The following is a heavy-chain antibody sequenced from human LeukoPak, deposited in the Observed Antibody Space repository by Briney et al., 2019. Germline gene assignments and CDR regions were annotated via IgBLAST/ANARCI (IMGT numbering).Heavy chain of an antibody. CDR1: GGSVNYYY. V-gene: IGHV4-4*07. J-gene: IGHJ5*02. D-gene: IGHD4-17*01. CDR2: IFTSGST. Sequence: SETLSLTCTVSGGSVNYYYWSWIRQAAGKGLEWIGRIFTSGSTNYNPSLKGRVTMSVDTSKNQFSLKLSSVTAADTALYYCARGSTVTGPFDPWGQGTLVTVSS. CDR3: ARGSTVTGPFDP.